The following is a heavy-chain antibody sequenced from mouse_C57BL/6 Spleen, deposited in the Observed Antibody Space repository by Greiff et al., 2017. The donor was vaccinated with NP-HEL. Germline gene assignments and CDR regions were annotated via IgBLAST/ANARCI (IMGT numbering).Heavy chain of an antibody. V-gene: IGHV1-26*01. Sequence: EVQLQQSGPELVKPGASVKISCKASGYTFTDYYMNWVKQSHGKSLEWIGDINPNNGGTSYNQKFKGKATLTVDKSSSTAYMELRSLTSEDSAVYYCARHDYDGRFAYWGQGTLVTVSA. D-gene: IGHD2-4*01. CDR1: GYTFTDYY. J-gene: IGHJ3*01. CDR2: INPNNGGT. CDR3: ARHDYDGRFAY.